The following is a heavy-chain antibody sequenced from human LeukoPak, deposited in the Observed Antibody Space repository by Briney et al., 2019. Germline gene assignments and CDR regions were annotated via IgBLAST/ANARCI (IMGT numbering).Heavy chain of an antibody. J-gene: IGHJ4*02. Sequence: GGSLRLSCAAAGFTFSSYAMSWVRQAPGKGLEWVSYISDSGSVIYYANSVKGRFTISRDNAKNSLYLQMNSLRDEDTAIYYCAREAGHCGGDCYDYWDQGTLVTVSS. D-gene: IGHD2-21*02. CDR2: ISDSGSVI. CDR1: GFTFSSYA. V-gene: IGHV3-48*02. CDR3: AREAGHCGGDCYDY.